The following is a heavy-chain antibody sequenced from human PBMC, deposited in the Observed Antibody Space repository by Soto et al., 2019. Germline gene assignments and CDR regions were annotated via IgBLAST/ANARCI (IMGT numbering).Heavy chain of an antibody. CDR1: GYTFSTSV. J-gene: IGHJ4*02. Sequence: ASVKVSCKASGYTFSTSVMHLVRQAPGQSLEWLGWISAVDGKTKYSQNFQGRVTFTRDTSASTAYMELSSLTSEDTAVYYCAKDLGWVTAFDYWGQGTLVTVSS. CDR3: AKDLGWVTAFDY. D-gene: IGHD5-18*01. CDR2: ISAVDGKT. V-gene: IGHV1-3*01.